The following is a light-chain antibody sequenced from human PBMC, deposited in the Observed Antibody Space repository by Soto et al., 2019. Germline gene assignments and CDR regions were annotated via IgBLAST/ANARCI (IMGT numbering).Light chain of an antibody. Sequence: EIVLTQSPVTLSLSPGERATLSCRASQSINNYLAWYQQKPGQPPRLLIYGASNRATAIPVRFSGSGSGTDFTLTISSLEPEDSAVYYCQYRGIWPPGATFGGGTKVEIK. CDR2: GAS. V-gene: IGKV3-11*01. CDR1: QSINNY. J-gene: IGKJ4*01. CDR3: QYRGIWPPGAT.